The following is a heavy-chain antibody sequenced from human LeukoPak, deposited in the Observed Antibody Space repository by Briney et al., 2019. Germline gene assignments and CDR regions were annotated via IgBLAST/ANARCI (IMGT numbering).Heavy chain of an antibody. CDR2: IYYSGST. CDR1: GGSVNSGSYY. CDR3: TRAAYSGSYHSDY. V-gene: IGHV4-61*01. J-gene: IGHJ4*02. D-gene: IGHD1-26*01. Sequence: KASETLSLTCTVSGGSVNSGSYYWNWIRQPPGKGLEWIGYIYYSGSTNYNPSLKSRVTISVDTPKNQFSLKLSSVTAADTAVYYCTRAAYSGSYHSDYWGQGTLVTVSS.